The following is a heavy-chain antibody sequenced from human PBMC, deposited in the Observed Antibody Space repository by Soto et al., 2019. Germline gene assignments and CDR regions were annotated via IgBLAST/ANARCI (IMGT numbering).Heavy chain of an antibody. Sequence: ASVKVSCKASGGTFSSYAISWVRQAPGQGLEWMGGIIPIFGTANYAQKFQGRVTITADESTSTAYMELSSLRSEDTAVYYCARNGVEMATIYYYYGMDVWGQGTTVTVSS. V-gene: IGHV1-69*13. CDR1: GGTFSSYA. D-gene: IGHD5-12*01. CDR3: ARNGVEMATIYYYYGMDV. J-gene: IGHJ6*02. CDR2: IIPIFGTA.